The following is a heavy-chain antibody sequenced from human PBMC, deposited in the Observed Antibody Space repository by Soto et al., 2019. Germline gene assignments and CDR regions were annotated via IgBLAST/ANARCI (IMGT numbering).Heavy chain of an antibody. CDR3: ARTSPDYYDSSGYNPGAFDI. J-gene: IGHJ3*02. Sequence: QVQRQESGPGLWKPSGTLSLTAAVFGGPFTSSNCWGWVRQPPGKGLEWIGEIYHSGSTNYNPSLKSRVTISVDKSKNQFSLKLSSVTAADTAVYYCARTSPDYYDSSGYNPGAFDIWGQGTMVTVSS. CDR1: GGPFTSSNC. D-gene: IGHD3-22*01. V-gene: IGHV4-4*02. CDR2: IYHSGST.